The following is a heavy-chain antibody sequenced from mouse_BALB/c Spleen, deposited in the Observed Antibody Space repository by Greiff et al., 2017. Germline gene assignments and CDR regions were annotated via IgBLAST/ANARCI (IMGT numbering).Heavy chain of an antibody. J-gene: IGHJ3*01. Sequence: EVQLVESGGGLVQPGGSRKLSCAASGFTFSSFGMHWVRQAPEKGLEWVAYISSGSSTIYYADTVKGRFTISRDNPKNTLFLQMTSLRSEDTAMYYCARDGDYYGYGFAYWGQGTLVTVSA. D-gene: IGHD1-2*01. CDR1: GFTFSSFG. V-gene: IGHV5-17*02. CDR3: ARDGDYYGYGFAY. CDR2: ISSGSSTI.